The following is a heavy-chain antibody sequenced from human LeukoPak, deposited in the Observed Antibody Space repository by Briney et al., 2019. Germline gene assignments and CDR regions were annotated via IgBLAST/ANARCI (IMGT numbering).Heavy chain of an antibody. D-gene: IGHD3-22*01. V-gene: IGHV3-23*01. Sequence: GGSLRLSCAASGFTFSSYAMSWVRQAPGKGLEWVSAISGSGGSTYYADSVKGRFTISRDNSKNTLYLQMNSLRAEDTAVYYCAKDHYYDSSGYSNFDYWGQGTLVTVSS. J-gene: IGHJ4*02. CDR1: GFTFSSYA. CDR3: AKDHYYDSSGYSNFDY. CDR2: ISGSGGST.